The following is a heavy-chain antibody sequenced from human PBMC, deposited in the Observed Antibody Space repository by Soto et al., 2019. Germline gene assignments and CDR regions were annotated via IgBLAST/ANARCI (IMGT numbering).Heavy chain of an antibody. CDR1: GYTFTSYG. D-gene: IGHD3-16*02. CDR3: AGHYYDYVWGSYRPPNYYYYGMDV. J-gene: IGHJ6*02. Sequence: ASVKVSCKASGYTFTSYGISWVRQAPGQGLEWMGWISAYNGNTNYAQKLQGRVTMTTDTSTSTAYMELRSLRSDDTAVYYCAGHYYDYVWGSYRPPNYYYYGMDVWGQGTTVTVSS. CDR2: ISAYNGNT. V-gene: IGHV1-18*01.